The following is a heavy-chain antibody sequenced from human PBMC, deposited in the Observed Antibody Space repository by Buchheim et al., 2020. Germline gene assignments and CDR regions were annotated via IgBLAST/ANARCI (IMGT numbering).Heavy chain of an antibody. J-gene: IGHJ1*01. V-gene: IGHV3-48*03. D-gene: IGHD3-10*01. CDR2: ISASGGRT. CDR3: ATDPHYPSGSY. CDR1: GFPFGGYE. Sequence: QLVESGGGLAQPGGSLRLSCAASGFPFGGYEMNWVRQAPGKGLECIAYISASGGRTYYVDSVRGRFTISRDNAKNSLYLQMSSLRVEDTAVYYCATDPHYPSGSYWGRGTL.